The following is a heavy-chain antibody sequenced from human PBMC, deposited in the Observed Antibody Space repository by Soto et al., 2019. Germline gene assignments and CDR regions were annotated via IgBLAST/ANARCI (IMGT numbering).Heavy chain of an antibody. CDR2: VSYDGTYK. CDR1: GFTSSDYG. J-gene: IGHJ6*02. CDR3: AKASPPRYYDGMDV. V-gene: IGHV3-30*18. Sequence: GGSLRLSCVVSGFTSSDYGMHWVRQAPGKGLEWVAVVSYDGTYKYYADSVKGRFTISRDNSKNTLNLQMNSLKGEDTAVYYCAKASPPRYYDGMDVWGQGTTVTVSS.